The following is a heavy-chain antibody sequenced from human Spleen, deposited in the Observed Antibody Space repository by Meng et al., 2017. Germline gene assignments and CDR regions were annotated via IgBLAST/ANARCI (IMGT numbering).Heavy chain of an antibody. V-gene: IGHV4-34*01. CDR3: ARGPTTMAHDFDY. J-gene: IGHJ4*02. CDR1: GGSFSGYY. CDR2: INHSGST. D-gene: IGHD4-11*01. Sequence: QGRLQQGGEGLLKPSGTLSLTCAVYGGSFSGYYWSWIRQPPGKGLEWIGEINHSGSTNYNPSLKSRATISVDTSQNNLSLKLSSVTAADSAVYYCARGPTTMAHDFDYWGQGTLVTVSS.